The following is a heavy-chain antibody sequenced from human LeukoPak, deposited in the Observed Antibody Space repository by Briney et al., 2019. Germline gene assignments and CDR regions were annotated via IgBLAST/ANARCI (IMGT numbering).Heavy chain of an antibody. J-gene: IGHJ3*02. D-gene: IGHD7-27*01. CDR1: GFAFSSYS. CDR2: INVSPAYI. V-gene: IGHV3-21*01. Sequence: PGESLRLSCAASGFAFSSYSMSWVRQAPGKGLEWVSSINVSPAYISYADSVKGRFTISRDNAKNSLYLQMNSLRAEDTAVYLCARDLNWGAGALDIWGQGTMVTVSS. CDR3: ARDLNWGAGALDI.